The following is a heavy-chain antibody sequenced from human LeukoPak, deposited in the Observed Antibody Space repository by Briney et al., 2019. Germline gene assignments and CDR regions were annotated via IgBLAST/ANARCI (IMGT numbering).Heavy chain of an antibody. CDR2: IYYSGST. V-gene: IGHV4-59*01. Sequence: PSETLSLTCTVSGGSISSYYWSGIRQPPGKGLEWIGYIYYSGSTNYNPSLKSRVTISVDTSKNQFSLKLSSVTAADTAVYYCARDFYLQHWGQGTLVTVSS. CDR3: ARDFYLQH. J-gene: IGHJ1*01. CDR1: GGSISSYY.